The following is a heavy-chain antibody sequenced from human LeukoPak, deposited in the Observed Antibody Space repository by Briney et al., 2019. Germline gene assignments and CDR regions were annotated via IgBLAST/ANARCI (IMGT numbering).Heavy chain of an antibody. Sequence: PGGSLRLSCAASGFTVSSNCMSWVRQAPGKGLEWVSVIYSGGSTYYADSVKGRFTISRDNSKNTLYLQMNSLRAEDTAVYYCARDPRPYCSGGSCYYFQHWGQGTLVTVSS. CDR1: GFTVSSNC. CDR3: ARDPRPYCSGGSCYYFQH. J-gene: IGHJ1*01. V-gene: IGHV3-53*01. CDR2: IYSGGST. D-gene: IGHD2-15*01.